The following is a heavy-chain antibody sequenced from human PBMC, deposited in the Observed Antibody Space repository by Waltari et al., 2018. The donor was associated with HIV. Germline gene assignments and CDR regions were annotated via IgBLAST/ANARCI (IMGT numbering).Heavy chain of an antibody. CDR1: GASINSGAYY. CDR3: ARVVYWYFDL. CDR2: VYYRGST. Sequence: QVQLQESGPGLVKPPATLSLTGTVSGASINSGAYYWAWIRQHPDKGLECIGFVYYRGSTFSNPSFKSRATISGDTSKNQFSLKLTSMTAADTAVYYCARVVYWYFDLWGRGTLVTVSS. J-gene: IGHJ2*01. V-gene: IGHV4-31*03.